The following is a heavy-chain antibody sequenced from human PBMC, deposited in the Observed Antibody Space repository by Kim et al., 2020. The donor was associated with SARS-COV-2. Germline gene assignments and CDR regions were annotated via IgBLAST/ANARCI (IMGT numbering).Heavy chain of an antibody. D-gene: IGHD3-3*01. J-gene: IGHJ6*02. CDR1: GFTVSRYY. Sequence: GGSLRLSCAASGFTVSRYYMNWVRQAPGKGLEWVSNIYSGGSTNYEDYAKASFTITRDNYKNTLHFQLNSLRAADTATSYCSRDLDILGGIDVWRLGSTV. V-gene: IGHV3-66*01. CDR3: SRDLDILGGIDV. CDR2: IYSGGST.